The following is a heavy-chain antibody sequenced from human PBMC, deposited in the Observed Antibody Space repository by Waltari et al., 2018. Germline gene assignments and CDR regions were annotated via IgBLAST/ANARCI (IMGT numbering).Heavy chain of an antibody. CDR3: ARGFDSSSWFDAFDI. Sequence: QLQLQESGPGLVKPSETLSLTCTVSGGSISSSSYYWGWIRQPPGKGLEWIGSIYYSGSTYYNPSLKCRFTISVDTSKNQFSLKLSSVTAADTAVYYCARGFDSSSWFDAFDIWGQGTMVTVSS. V-gene: IGHV4-39*07. J-gene: IGHJ3*02. CDR1: GGSISSSSYY. D-gene: IGHD6-13*01. CDR2: IYYSGST.